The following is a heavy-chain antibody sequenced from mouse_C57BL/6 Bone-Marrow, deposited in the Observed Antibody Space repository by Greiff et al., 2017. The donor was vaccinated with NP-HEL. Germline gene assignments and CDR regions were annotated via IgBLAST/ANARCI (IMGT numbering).Heavy chain of an antibody. CDR1: GFSLTSYG. D-gene: IGHD2-1*01. CDR3: ARNRLGAGNSWFAF. J-gene: IGHJ3*01. CDR2: IWIGGST. V-gene: IGHV2-2*01. Sequence: VQLKQSGPGLVQPSQSLSITCTVSGFSLTSYGVHWVRQSPGKGLEWLGVIWIGGSTDYNAAFISSLSIRKDNSTSQAFFKMNSLQASDTAIYYYARNRLGAGNSWFAFWGKGTLVTVSA.